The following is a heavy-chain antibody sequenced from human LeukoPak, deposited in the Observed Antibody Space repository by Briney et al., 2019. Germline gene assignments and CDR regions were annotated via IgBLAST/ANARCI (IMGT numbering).Heavy chain of an antibody. CDR1: GDSVSSNSAA. J-gene: IGHJ6*03. CDR2: TYYRSKWYN. D-gene: IGHD1-26*01. CDR3: ARDGGSYYDYYSYMDV. V-gene: IGHV6-1*01. Sequence: SQTRSLTCAISGDSVSSNSAAWSWIRQSPSRGVEWLGRTYYRSKWYNHYAVAVKSRITINPDTSTTPFSLQLTSVTPEDTAVYYCARDGGSYYDYYSYMDVWGKGTPVTVSS.